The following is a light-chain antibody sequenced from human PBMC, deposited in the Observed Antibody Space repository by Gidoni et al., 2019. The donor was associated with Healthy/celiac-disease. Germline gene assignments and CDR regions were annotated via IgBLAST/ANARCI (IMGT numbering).Light chain of an antibody. Sequence: DIVMTQSPASLAVSLGERATINCKSSPSVLYSSNNKKYLAWYQKKPGQPPTRLIYWASNREPGVPDRFSGSGSGTDLTLTISSLKAEDVAVYYCQQYYSTPQTFGQGTKVEIK. V-gene: IGKV4-1*01. J-gene: IGKJ1*01. CDR2: WAS. CDR1: PSVLYSSNNKKY. CDR3: QQYYSTPQT.